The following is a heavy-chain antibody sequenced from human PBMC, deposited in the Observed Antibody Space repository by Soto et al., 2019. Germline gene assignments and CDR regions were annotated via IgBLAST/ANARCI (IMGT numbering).Heavy chain of an antibody. Sequence: GGYLRLSYASSTFTVGKAWMSWARQSPGKGLECVGRIKSRRDGGTKDYDAHVKGRFSISTDDSKNTMYLQMKSLKTEDTAVYYGNTDRNLSLGFGERSTGGDWGQRP. V-gene: IGHV3-15*01. D-gene: IGHD3-10*01. CDR2: IKSRRDGGTK. J-gene: IGHJ4*02. CDR3: NTDRNLSLGFGERSTGGD. CDR1: TFTVGKAW.